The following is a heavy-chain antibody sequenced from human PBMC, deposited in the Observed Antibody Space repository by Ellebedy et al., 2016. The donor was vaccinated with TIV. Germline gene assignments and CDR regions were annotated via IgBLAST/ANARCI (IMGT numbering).Heavy chain of an antibody. J-gene: IGHJ4*02. Sequence: GGSLRLXXAASGFTFSSYAMSWVRQAPDKGLDWVSAISGSGGSTYYADSVKGRFTISRDNSKNTLYLQMNSPRAEDTAVYYCAKDTNGANSPVDYWGQGTLVTVSS. D-gene: IGHD1-1*01. CDR1: GFTFSSYA. CDR3: AKDTNGANSPVDY. CDR2: ISGSGGST. V-gene: IGHV3-23*01.